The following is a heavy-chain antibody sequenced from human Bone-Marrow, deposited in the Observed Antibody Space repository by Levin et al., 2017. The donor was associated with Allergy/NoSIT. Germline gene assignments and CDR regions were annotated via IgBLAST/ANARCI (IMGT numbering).Heavy chain of an antibody. CDR2: ISESGGHT. V-gene: IGHV3-23*01. CDR3: IKEGDYYMDD. J-gene: IGHJ6*03. CDR1: GFMFSNYV. Sequence: PGGSLRLSCAASGFMFSNYVMSWVRQAPGKGLEWVSVISESGGHTNYADSVKGRFTISRDNSKNTVDLQMNSLRAEDTAVYYCIKEGDYYMDDWGKGTTVTVSS.